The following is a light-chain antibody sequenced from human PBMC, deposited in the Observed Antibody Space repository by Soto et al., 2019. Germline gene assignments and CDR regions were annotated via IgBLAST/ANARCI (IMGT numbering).Light chain of an antibody. CDR3: QQYHDYWT. J-gene: IGKJ1*01. V-gene: IGKV1-5*01. Sequence: DIQMTQSPSTLSASIGDRVTITCRASQSISGWLAWYQQKPGKAPKLLISDVSSLESGVPSRFSGSGSGTEFTLTISRLQPDDFAVYYCQQYHDYWTFGPGTKVEVK. CDR2: DVS. CDR1: QSISGW.